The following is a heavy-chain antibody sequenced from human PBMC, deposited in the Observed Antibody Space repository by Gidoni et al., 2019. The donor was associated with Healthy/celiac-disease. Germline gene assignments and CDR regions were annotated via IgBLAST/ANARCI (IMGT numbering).Heavy chain of an antibody. V-gene: IGHV3-23*01. CDR3: AKDAYYDFWSGYYNYFDY. CDR2: IIGSGGST. D-gene: IGHD3-3*01. CDR1: GFTFSSYA. Sequence: EVQLLESGGGLVQPGGSLRLSCAASGFTFSSYAMSWVRQAPGEGLEWVAAIIGSGGSTYYADSVKGRFTISRDNYKNTLYLQMNSLRAEDTAVYYCAKDAYYDFWSGYYNYFDYWGQGTLVTVSS. J-gene: IGHJ4*02.